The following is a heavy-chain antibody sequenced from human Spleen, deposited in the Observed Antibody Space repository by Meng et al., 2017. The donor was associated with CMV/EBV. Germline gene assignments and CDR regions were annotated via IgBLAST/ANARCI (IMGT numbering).Heavy chain of an antibody. D-gene: IGHD6-6*01. V-gene: IGHV3-23*03. CDR2: IYSGGSRT. J-gene: IGHJ4*02. Sequence: SRFTVRSEARSWVREAPGKGLEWVSVIYSGGSRTYYTESVKGRFTISRDNSKNTLYLQMNSLRAEDTAVYYCAKGGSSYRKGYFDYWGQGTLVTVSS. CDR1: RFTVRSEA. CDR3: AKGGSSYRKGYFDY.